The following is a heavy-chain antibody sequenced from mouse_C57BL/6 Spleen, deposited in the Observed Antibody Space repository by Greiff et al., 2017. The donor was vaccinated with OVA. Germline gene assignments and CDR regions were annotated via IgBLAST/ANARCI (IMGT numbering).Heavy chain of an antibody. D-gene: IGHD2-12*01. CDR2: INYDGSST. CDR3: AREVLLSYAMDY. CDR1: GFTFSDYY. V-gene: IGHV5-16*01. Sequence: EVHLVESEGGLVQPGSSMKLSCTASGFTFSDYYMAWVRQVPEKGLEWVANINYDGSSTYYLDSLKSRFIISRDNAKNILYLQMSSLKSEDTATYYCAREVLLSYAMDYWGQGTSVTVSS. J-gene: IGHJ4*01.